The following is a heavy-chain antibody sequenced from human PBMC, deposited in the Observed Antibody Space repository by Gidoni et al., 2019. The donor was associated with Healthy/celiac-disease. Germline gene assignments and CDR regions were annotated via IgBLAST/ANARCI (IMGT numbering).Heavy chain of an antibody. J-gene: IGHJ3*02. D-gene: IGHD2-21*01. V-gene: IGHV3-21*01. CDR2: ISSSSSYI. Sequence: EVQLVESGGGLVKPGWSLRLSCAAAGCTFRSYSMNRVRQAQGKGLEWVSSISSSSSYIHYAASVKGRFTISRDNAKNSLYLQMNSLRAEDTAVYYCARDWGLGLTGVHAFDIWGQGTMVTVSS. CDR1: GCTFRSYS. CDR3: ARDWGLGLTGVHAFDI.